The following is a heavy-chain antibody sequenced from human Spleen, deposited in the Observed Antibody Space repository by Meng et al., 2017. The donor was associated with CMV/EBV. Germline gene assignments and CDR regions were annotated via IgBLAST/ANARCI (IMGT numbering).Heavy chain of an antibody. V-gene: IGHV3-20*04. CDR3: ARDGTLDWNYEDY. D-gene: IGHD1-7*01. J-gene: IGHJ4*02. Sequence: GESLKISCAASGFILDDYGMSWVRRAPGKGLEWVSGINWNGVSRGYADSVKGRFTISRDKAKNSLYLQMNSLRAEDTALYYCARDGTLDWNYEDYWGQGTLVTVSS. CDR2: INWNGVSR. CDR1: GFILDDYG.